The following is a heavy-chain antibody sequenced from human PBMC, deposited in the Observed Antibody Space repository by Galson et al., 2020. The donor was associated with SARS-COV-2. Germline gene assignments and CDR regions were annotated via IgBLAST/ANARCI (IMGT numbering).Heavy chain of an antibody. J-gene: IGHJ3*02. CDR2: IYYSGIS. CDR1: GDSISTYY. D-gene: IGHD1-7*01. Sequence: ETSETLSLTCTVSGDSISTYYWSWIRQPPGKGLEWLGYIYYSGISNSNPSPKSRVTLSVDTSKNKFSLNLSSVTAADSAMYYCARRDGNYEGAFDIWGQGTMVIVSS. CDR3: ARRDGNYEGAFDI. V-gene: IGHV4-59*08.